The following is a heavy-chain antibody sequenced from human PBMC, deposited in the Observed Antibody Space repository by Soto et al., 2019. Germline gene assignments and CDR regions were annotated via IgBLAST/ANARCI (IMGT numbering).Heavy chain of an antibody. CDR3: ASGAKVPSAYFEC. V-gene: IGHV4-59*01. J-gene: IGHJ4*02. Sequence: PSETLSLTCSVSGGYISGYYWSWIRQSPGNELEWLGYVYYTGCTNYSPSLRSRVSISVDTSKNEFSLRLSSVTAAHTAVYSCASGAKVPSAYFECRRQGTRVTVSS. D-gene: IGHD4-17*01. CDR2: VYYTGCT. CDR1: GGYISGYY.